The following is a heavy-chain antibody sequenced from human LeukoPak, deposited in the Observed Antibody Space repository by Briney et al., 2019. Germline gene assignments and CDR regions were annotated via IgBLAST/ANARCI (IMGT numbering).Heavy chain of an antibody. Sequence: GGSLRLSCAASGFTFSSYGMHWVRQAPGKGLEWVAFIRYDGSNKYYADSVKGRFTISRDNSKNTLYLQMNSLRAEDTAVYYCARGYYDFWSGQGYYFDYWGQGTLVTVSS. V-gene: IGHV3-30*02. CDR1: GFTFSSYG. D-gene: IGHD3-3*01. J-gene: IGHJ4*02. CDR3: ARGYYDFWSGQGYYFDY. CDR2: IRYDGSNK.